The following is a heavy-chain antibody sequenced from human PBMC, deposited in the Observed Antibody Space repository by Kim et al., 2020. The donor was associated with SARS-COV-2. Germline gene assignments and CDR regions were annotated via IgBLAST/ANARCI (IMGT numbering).Heavy chain of an antibody. D-gene: IGHD5-12*01. CDR2: IISIFGTA. CDR3: ASNSGYAPNYYYYGVDV. V-gene: IGHV1-69*13. CDR1: GGTFSSYA. Sequence: SVKVSCKASGGTFSSYAISWVRQAPGQGLEWMGGIISIFGTANYAQQFQGRVTITADESTSTAYMELRSLRSEDTAVYYCASNSGYAPNYYYYGVDVWGKVTTVTVSS. J-gene: IGHJ6*04.